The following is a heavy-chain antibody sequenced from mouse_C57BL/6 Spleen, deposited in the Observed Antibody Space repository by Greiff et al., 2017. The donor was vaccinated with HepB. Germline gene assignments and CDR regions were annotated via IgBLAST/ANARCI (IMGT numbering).Heavy chain of an antibody. D-gene: IGHD1-1*02. CDR2: IYPGNSDT. Sequence: EVKLQQSGTVLARPGASVKMSCKTSGYTFTSYWMHWVKQRPGQGLEWIGAIYPGNSDTSYNQKFKGKAKLTAATSASTAYMELSSLTKADSAVSYCTRLFCNLLYYYALVYGRQGTLVTASS. J-gene: IGHJ4*01. CDR1: GYTFTSYW. CDR3: TRLFCNLLYYYALVY. V-gene: IGHV1-5*01.